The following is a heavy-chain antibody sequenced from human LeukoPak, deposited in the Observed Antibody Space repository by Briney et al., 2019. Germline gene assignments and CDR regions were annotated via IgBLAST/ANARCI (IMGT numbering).Heavy chain of an antibody. J-gene: IGHJ4*02. CDR3: ARGVFRGADMFDQ. CDR1: GGSMSSVIYY. CDR2: IYTSGSI. D-gene: IGHD2-15*01. Sequence: PSETLSLTCTVSGGSMSSVIYYWSWIRQPAGKGLEWIGRIYTSGSINYNPSLKSRVTISVDTSKNQFSLRLSSVTAADTAVYYCARGVFRGADMFDQWGQGTLVTVSS. V-gene: IGHV4-61*02.